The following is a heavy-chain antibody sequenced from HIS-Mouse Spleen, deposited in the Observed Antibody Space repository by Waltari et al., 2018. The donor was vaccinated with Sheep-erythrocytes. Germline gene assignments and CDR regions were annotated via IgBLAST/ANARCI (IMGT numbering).Heavy chain of an antibody. CDR2: FNPNSVCT. CDR3: ASVTGVDAFDI. D-gene: IGHD7-27*01. V-gene: IGHV1-2*02. CDR1: GYTFTGYY. J-gene: IGHJ3*02. Sequence: QVQLVQSGAEVKKPGASVKVSCKASGYTFTGYYMHWVRQAPGQGLEWMGWFNPNSVCTNDAVTRPSASAYMELSRLRSDDTAVYYCASVTGVDAFDIWGQGTMVTVSS.